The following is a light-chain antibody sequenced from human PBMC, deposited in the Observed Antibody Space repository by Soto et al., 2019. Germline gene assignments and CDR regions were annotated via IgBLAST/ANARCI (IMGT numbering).Light chain of an antibody. CDR3: QSYASSLKV. CDR1: SSNIGAGYD. CDR2: GNS. V-gene: IGLV1-40*01. Sequence: QYVLTQPPSVSGAPGQRVTISCTGSSSNIGAGYDVHWYQQLPGTAPKLLIYGNSNRPSGVPDRFSGSKSGTSAYLAITGLQAEDEADYYCQSYASSLKVCGGGTKLTVL. J-gene: IGLJ2*01.